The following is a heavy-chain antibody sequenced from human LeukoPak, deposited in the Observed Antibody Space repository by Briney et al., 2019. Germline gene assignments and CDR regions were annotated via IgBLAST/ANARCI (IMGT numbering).Heavy chain of an antibody. J-gene: IGHJ1*01. D-gene: IGHD2-2*01. CDR3: ARARGRYQLIFAEYFQH. CDR2: INHSGST. V-gene: IGHV4-34*01. CDR1: GGCFSGYY. Sequence: PSETLSLTCAVYGGCFSGYYWSWIRQPPGKGLEWIGEINHSGSTNYNPSLKRRVNISVDTSKNQFSLKLSSVTAADTAVYYCARARGRYQLIFAEYFQHWGQGTLVTVS.